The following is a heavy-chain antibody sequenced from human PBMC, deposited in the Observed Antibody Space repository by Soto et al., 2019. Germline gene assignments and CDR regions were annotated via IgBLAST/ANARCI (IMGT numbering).Heavy chain of an antibody. Sequence: SETLSLTCTVSGGSISSYYWSWIRQPPGKGLEWIGYIYYSGSTNYNPSLKSRVTISVDTSKNQFSLKLSSVTAADTAVYYCARAPNDYGGNSGWFDPWGQGTLVTVSS. CDR2: IYYSGST. J-gene: IGHJ5*02. D-gene: IGHD4-17*01. CDR1: GGSISSYY. CDR3: ARAPNDYGGNSGWFDP. V-gene: IGHV4-59*01.